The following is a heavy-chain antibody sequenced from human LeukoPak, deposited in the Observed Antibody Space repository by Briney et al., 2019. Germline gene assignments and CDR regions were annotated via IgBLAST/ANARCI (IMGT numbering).Heavy chain of an antibody. V-gene: IGHV1-2*02. D-gene: IGHD3-22*01. CDR3: ARGDTMIVVVTLDY. CDR1: GYTFTGYY. J-gene: IGHJ4*02. CDR2: INPNSGGT. Sequence: ASVKVSCKASGYTFTGYYVHWVRQAPGQGLEWMGWINPNSGGTNYAQKFQGRVTMTRDTSISTAYMELSRLRSDDTAVYYCARGDTMIVVVTLDYWGQGTLVTVSS.